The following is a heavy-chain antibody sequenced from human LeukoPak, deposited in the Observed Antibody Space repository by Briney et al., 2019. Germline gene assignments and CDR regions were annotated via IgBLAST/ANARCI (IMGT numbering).Heavy chain of an antibody. CDR3: ARDSYDSNASPFDY. J-gene: IGHJ4*02. D-gene: IGHD5-12*01. CDR1: GDSVSSNSAA. V-gene: IGHV6-1*01. Sequence: SQTLSLTCAISGDSVSSNSAAWNWIRQSSSRGLEWLGRTYYRSKWYNDYAVSVKSRITINPDTSKNQFSLQLNSVTPEDTAVYYCARDSYDSNASPFDYWGQGTLVTVSS. CDR2: TYYRSKWYN.